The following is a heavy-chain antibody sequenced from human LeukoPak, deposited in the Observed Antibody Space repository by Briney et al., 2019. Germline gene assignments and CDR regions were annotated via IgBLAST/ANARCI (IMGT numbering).Heavy chain of an antibody. CDR2: FDPGDAET. CDR3: AAGGVYDLLKY. CDR1: GSTLTELS. V-gene: IGHV1-24*01. J-gene: IGHJ4*02. Sequence: ASVKVSCKVHGSTLTELSMYWVRQAPGKGLEWMGGFDPGDAETIYAQKFQGRVTMTEDTSTDTAYMELSSLRSEDTAVYYCAAGGVYDLLKYWGQGALVTVSS. D-gene: IGHD5/OR15-5a*01.